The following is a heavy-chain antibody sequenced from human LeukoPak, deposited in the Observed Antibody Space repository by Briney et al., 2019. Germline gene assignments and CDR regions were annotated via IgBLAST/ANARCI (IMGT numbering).Heavy chain of an antibody. CDR2: INPNSGGT. J-gene: IGHJ4*02. CDR1: GYTFTGYY. Sequence: ASVKVSCKASGYTFTGYYMHWVRQAPGQGLEWMGWINPNSGGTNYAQKFQGRVTMTRDTSINTAYMEVASLRSDDTAVYYCARDAGNHYDFWNIYYYDSWGQGTLVTVSS. CDR3: ARDAGNHYDFWNIYYYDS. V-gene: IGHV1-2*02. D-gene: IGHD3-3*01.